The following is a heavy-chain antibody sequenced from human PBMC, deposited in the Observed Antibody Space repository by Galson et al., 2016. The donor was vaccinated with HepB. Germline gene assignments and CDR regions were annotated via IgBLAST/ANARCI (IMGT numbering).Heavy chain of an antibody. CDR1: GFTFSTSP. V-gene: IGHV3-23*01. CDR3: AKDIRPVKATLDYYFYAMDV. J-gene: IGHJ6*04. Sequence: SLRLSCAASGFTFSTSPMSWVRRAPGKGLEWLSSISGSGDRTYYTDSVKGRFTISRDTSKNTLYLQMSSLRVDDTALYYCAKDIRPVKATLDYYFYAMDVWGSGTTVTVSS. CDR2: ISGSGDRT. D-gene: IGHD1-1*01.